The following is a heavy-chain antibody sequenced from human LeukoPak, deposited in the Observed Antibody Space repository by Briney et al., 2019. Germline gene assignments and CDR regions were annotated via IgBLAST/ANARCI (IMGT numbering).Heavy chain of an antibody. Sequence: GASVKVSCKASGYTFTGYYMHWVRQAPGKGLEWMGGFDPEDGETIYAQKFQGRVTMTEDTSTDTAYMELSSLRSEDTAVYYCATVREWELPHYGMDVWGQGTTVTVSS. CDR2: FDPEDGET. CDR3: ATVREWELPHYGMDV. CDR1: GYTFTGYY. J-gene: IGHJ6*02. D-gene: IGHD1-26*01. V-gene: IGHV1-24*01.